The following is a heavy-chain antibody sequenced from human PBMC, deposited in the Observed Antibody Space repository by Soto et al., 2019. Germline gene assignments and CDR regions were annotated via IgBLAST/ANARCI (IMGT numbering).Heavy chain of an antibody. CDR3: AKDVPPLPHRRKKTNWFDP. J-gene: IGHJ5*02. D-gene: IGHD3-10*02. Sequence: PGGSLRLSCAASGFTFSSYAMSWVRQAPGKGLEWVSSISGSGGSTYYADSVKGRFTISRDSSKNTLYLQMNSLRAEDTAVYYCAKDVPPLPHRRKKTNWFDPWGQGTLVTVSS. V-gene: IGHV3-23*01. CDR2: ISGSGGST. CDR1: GFTFSSYA.